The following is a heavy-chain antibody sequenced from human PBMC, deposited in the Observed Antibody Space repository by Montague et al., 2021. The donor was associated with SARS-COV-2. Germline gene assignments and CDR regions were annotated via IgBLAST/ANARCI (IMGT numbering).Heavy chain of an antibody. CDR2: IYYSGST. V-gene: IGHV4-39*01. Sequence: SETLSLTCTVSGGSISSSSYYWGWIRPPPGQGLEWIGSIYYSGSTYYNPSLKSRVTISVDTSKNQFSLKLGSVTAADTAVYYCARPLNFYYYGSGSYSSWFDPWGQGTLVTVSS. J-gene: IGHJ5*02. D-gene: IGHD3-10*01. CDR1: GGSISSSSYY. CDR3: ARPLNFYYYGSGSYSSWFDP.